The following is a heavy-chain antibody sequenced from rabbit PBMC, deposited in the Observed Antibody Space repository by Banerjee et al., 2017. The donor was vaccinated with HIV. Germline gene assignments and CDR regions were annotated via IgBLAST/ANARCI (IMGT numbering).Heavy chain of an antibody. V-gene: IGHV1S43*01. J-gene: IGHJ4*01. D-gene: IGHD8-1*01. CDR1: GFDLSSYYY. Sequence: QQQLEESGGGLVKPGGTLTLTCKASGFDLSSYYYMCWVRQAPGKGLEWIGCIYTDSGSTWYASWVNGRFTISRSTSLNTVDLKMTSLTAADTATYFCARGGSNYVDYFKLWGQGTLVTVS. CDR2: IYTDSGST. CDR3: ARGGSNYVDYFKL.